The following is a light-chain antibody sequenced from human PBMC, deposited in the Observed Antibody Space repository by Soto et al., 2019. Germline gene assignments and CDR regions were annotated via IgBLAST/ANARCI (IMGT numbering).Light chain of an antibody. CDR3: QQANSFPLT. CDR2: GAS. V-gene: IGKV1-39*01. J-gene: IGKJ4*01. CDR1: QSIGTY. Sequence: DIQMTQSPSSLPASVGGRISITCRASQSIGTYLSWYQQKPGKAPKLLIYGASNLQSGVPSRFSGSGSETGFTLTISSLQPEDFATYYCQQANSFPLTFSGGTKVDIK.